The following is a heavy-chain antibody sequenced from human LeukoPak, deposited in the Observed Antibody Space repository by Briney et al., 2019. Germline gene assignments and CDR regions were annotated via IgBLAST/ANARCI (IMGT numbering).Heavy chain of an antibody. CDR1: GYTFTSYD. CDR2: MNPNSGNT. CDR3: ARGSSSWYTCYYYYMDV. D-gene: IGHD6-13*01. Sequence: ASVKVSCKASGYTFTSYDINWVRQATGQGLEWMEWMNPNSGNTGYAQKFQGRVTITRNTSISTAYMELSSLRSEDTAVYYCARGSSSWYTCYYYYMDVWGKGTTVTVSS. V-gene: IGHV1-8*03. J-gene: IGHJ6*03.